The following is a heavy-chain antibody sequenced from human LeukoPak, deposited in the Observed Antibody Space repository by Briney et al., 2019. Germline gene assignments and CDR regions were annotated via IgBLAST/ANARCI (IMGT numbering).Heavy chain of an antibody. CDR3: ARDKEGRSYSDYRLWNWFDP. Sequence: ASVKVSCKASGYTFTSYDINWVRQATGQGLEWMGWMNPNSGNTGYAQNFQGRVTTTTDTSTSTVYMELSSLRSDDTAVYYCARDKEGRSYSDYRLWNWFDPWGQGTLVTVSS. D-gene: IGHD4-11*01. CDR1: GYTFTSYD. J-gene: IGHJ5*02. V-gene: IGHV1-8*01. CDR2: MNPNSGNT.